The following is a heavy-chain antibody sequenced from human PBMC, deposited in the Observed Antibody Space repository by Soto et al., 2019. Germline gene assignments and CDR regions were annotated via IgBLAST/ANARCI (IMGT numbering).Heavy chain of an antibody. D-gene: IGHD1-26*01. CDR2: ISAYNGNR. CDR1: GYTPTNYD. V-gene: IGHV1-18*01. CDR3: ARALYRSGTYYAFAN. Sequence: QVPLVQSGAEVKKPGASVTVSCKTSGYTPTNYDIGWVRQAPGQGLEWMGWISAYNGNRNSAQKLQGRLTMTTDTSTKTAYMELRSLRSDDTAVYYCARALYRSGTYYAFANWGQGTLVTVSS. J-gene: IGHJ4*02.